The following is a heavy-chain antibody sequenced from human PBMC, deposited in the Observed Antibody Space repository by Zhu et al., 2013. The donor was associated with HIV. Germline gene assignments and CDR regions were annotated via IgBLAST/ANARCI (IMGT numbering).Heavy chain of an antibody. V-gene: IGHV1-18*01. CDR1: GYTFTSYG. D-gene: IGHD1-1*01. Sequence: QVQLVQSGAEVKKPGASVKVSCKASGYTFTSYGISWVRQAPGQGLEWMGWISAYNGNTNYAQKLQGRVTMATDTSTSTAYMELRSLRSDDTAVYYCARDPPXSNWNYARNYYYYGMDVWGQGTTVTVSS. CDR2: ISAYNGNT. CDR3: ARDPPXSNWNYARNYYYYGMDV. J-gene: IGHJ6*02.